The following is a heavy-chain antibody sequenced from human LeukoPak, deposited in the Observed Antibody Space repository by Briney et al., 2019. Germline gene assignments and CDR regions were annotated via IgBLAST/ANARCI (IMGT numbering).Heavy chain of an antibody. CDR1: GFTFDVYA. CDR2: ISGDGGST. V-gene: IGHV3-43*02. J-gene: IGHJ4*02. CDR3: AKDIKSGWSYYYFDY. D-gene: IGHD3-10*01. Sequence: GGSLRLSCAASGFTFDVYAMHWVRQAPGKGLEWVSLISGDGGSTYYADSVKGRFTISRDNSKNSLYLQMNSLRTEDTALYYCAKDIKSGWSYYYFDYWGQGTLVTVSS.